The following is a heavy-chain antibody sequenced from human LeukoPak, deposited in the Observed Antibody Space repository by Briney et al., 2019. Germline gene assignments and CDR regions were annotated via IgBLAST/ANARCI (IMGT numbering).Heavy chain of an antibody. V-gene: IGHV3-23*01. J-gene: IGHJ4*02. Sequence: PGGSLRLSCAASGFTFSSYAMSWVRQAPGKGLEWVSAISGSGGSTYYADSVKGRFTISRDNSKNTLYLQMNSLRAEDTAVYYCAKDPNYYDSGGYAFDYWGQGTLVTVSS. CDR1: GFTFSSYA. CDR3: AKDPNYYDSGGYAFDY. D-gene: IGHD3-22*01. CDR2: ISGSGGST.